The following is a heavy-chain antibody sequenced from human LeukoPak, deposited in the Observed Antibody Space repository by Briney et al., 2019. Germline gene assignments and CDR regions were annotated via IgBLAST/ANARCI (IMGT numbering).Heavy chain of an antibody. CDR3: ARVGDGYNYFHYYMDV. D-gene: IGHD5-24*01. CDR2: INHSGST. CDR1: GGSFSGYH. Sequence: SETLSLTCAVYGGSFSGYHWSWIRQPPGKGLEWIGEINHSGSTNYNPSLKSRVTISVDTSKNQFSLKLRSVTAADTAVYYCARVGDGYNYFHYYMDVWGKGTTVTVSS. V-gene: IGHV4-34*01. J-gene: IGHJ6*03.